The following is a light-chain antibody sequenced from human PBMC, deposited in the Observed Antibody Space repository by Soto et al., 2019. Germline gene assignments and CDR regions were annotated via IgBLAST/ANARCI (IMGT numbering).Light chain of an antibody. CDR3: QQSYSTPIT. V-gene: IGKV1-5*01. CDR1: QSISSR. CDR2: DAS. J-gene: IGKJ5*01. Sequence: DIQMTQSPSTLSASVGDRVTITCRASQSISSRLAWCQQKPGKAPKLLIFDASTLESGVPSRFSGSGSGTEFTLTISSLQPEDFATYYCQQSYSTPITFGQGTRLEIK.